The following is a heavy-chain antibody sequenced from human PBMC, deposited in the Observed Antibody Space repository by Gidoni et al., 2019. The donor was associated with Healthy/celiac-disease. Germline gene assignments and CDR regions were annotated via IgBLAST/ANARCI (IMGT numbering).Heavy chain of an antibody. Sequence: QVQLVESVGGVVQPGRSLRLSCAASVFTFSTYGMHWVRQAPGKGLEWVAVISDDGSNKYYADSVKGRFTISRDNSKNTLYLQMNSLRAEDTAVYYCAKDPSNWDYYYGMDVWGQGTTVTVSS. CDR3: AKDPSNWDYYYGMDV. J-gene: IGHJ6*02. CDR1: VFTFSTYG. D-gene: IGHD1-1*01. CDR2: ISDDGSNK. V-gene: IGHV3-30*18.